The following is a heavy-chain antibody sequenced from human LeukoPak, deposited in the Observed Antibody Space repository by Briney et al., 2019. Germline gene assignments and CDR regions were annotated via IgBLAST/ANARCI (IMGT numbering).Heavy chain of an antibody. CDR1: GITFSYHG. V-gene: IGHV3-30*03. CDR2: IQYDGSIK. CDR3: VQGGQYTRAYSDAFGL. Sequence: GGSLRLSCAASGITFSYHGMDWVRQAPGKGLEWVAGIQYDGSIKFYLDSVKGRSTISRDNSRNTLDLQMNSLRFEDTAVYFCVQGGQYTRAYSDAFGLWGQGTMVTVSS. J-gene: IGHJ3*01. D-gene: IGHD2-21*01.